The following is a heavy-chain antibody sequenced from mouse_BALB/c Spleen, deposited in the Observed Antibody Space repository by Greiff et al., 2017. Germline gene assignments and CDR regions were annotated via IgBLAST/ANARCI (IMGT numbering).Heavy chain of an antibody. CDR1: GYSFTSYT. D-gene: IGHD1-1*01. Sequence: QVQLKQSAAELARPGASVKMSCKASGYSFTSYTMHWVKQRPGQGLEWIGYINPSSGYTEYNQKFKDKTTLTADKSSSTAYMQLSSLTSEDSAVYYCAGSGEMGYYGSSSRFAYWGQGTLVTVSA. CDR3: AGSGEMGYYGSSSRFAY. J-gene: IGHJ3*01. V-gene: IGHV1-4*02. CDR2: INPSSGYT.